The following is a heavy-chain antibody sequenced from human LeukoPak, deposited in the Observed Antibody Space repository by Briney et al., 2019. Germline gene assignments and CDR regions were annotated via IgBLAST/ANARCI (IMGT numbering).Heavy chain of an antibody. CDR2: IYYSGST. Sequence: SETLSLTCTVSVDSICSSSYYGGWIRQPPGRGLEWIGSIYYSGSTYYNPALKSRVTISVDTTKNQFSLKLSSVTAADTAVYYCARLHRTQLTFDYWGQGTLVTVSS. V-gene: IGHV4-39*01. CDR1: VDSICSSSYY. D-gene: IGHD5-18*01. J-gene: IGHJ4*02. CDR3: ARLHRTQLTFDY.